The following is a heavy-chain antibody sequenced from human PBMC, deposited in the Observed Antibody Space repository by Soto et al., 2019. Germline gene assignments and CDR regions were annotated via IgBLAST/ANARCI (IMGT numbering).Heavy chain of an antibody. CDR1: GFTFSGDW. D-gene: IGHD3-3*01. CDR3: PRGRSPYYGYFDP. V-gene: IGHV3-74*01. J-gene: IGHJ5*02. CDR2: ISPDGTTT. Sequence: PGGSLRLSCVASGFTFSGDWMHWVRQVPGKGLVWVSRISPDGTTTYYADSVKGRFTISGDNAKNTLYLQMNGLRADDTAVYYCPRGRSPYYGYFDPWGPGTLVTVSS.